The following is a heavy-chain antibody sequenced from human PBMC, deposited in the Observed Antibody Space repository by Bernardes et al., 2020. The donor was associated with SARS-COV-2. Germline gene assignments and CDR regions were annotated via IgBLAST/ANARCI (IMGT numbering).Heavy chain of an antibody. CDR3: ARERLGNCGGDCYFYYFDY. Sequence: SEPLSLTCTVSGGSVSSGSYYWSWHLQPPGKGLEWIGYIYYSGSTNYNPSLKSRVTISVDTSKNQFSLKLSSVTAADTAVYYCARERLGNCGGDCYFYYFDYWGQGTLVTVSS. D-gene: IGHD2-21*01. J-gene: IGHJ4*02. CDR1: GGSVSSGSYY. CDR2: IYYSGST. V-gene: IGHV4-61*01.